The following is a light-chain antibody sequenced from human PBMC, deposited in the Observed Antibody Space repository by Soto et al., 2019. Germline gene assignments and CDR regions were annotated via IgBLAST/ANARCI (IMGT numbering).Light chain of an antibody. CDR1: SSDVGGYNY. CDR2: EVS. CDR3: SSYTSSSTLV. V-gene: IGLV2-14*01. J-gene: IGLJ3*02. Sequence: QSALTQPASLSGSPGQSITISCTGTSSDVGGYNYVSWYQQHPGKAPKLMIYEVSNRPSGVSNRFSGSKSGNTASLTISGLQAEVEADYSCSSYTSSSTLVFGGGTKLTV.